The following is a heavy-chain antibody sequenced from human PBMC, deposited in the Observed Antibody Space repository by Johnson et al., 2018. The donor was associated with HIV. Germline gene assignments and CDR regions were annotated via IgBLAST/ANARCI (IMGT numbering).Heavy chain of an antibody. J-gene: IGHJ3*02. Sequence: VQLLESGGGVVQPGGSLRLSCAASGFTFSSYGMHWVRQAPGKGLVWISRINSDGSSTTYADSVKGRFTISRDNAKNSLYLQMNSLRAEDTALYYCAKDKQWLPQGAFDIWGQGTMVTVSS. CDR3: AKDKQWLPQGAFDI. CDR2: INSDGSST. V-gene: IGHV3-74*01. D-gene: IGHD6-19*01. CDR1: GFTFSSYG.